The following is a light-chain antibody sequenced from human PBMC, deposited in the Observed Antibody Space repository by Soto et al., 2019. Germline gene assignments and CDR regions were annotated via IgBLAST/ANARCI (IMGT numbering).Light chain of an antibody. Sequence: EIVLTQSPGSLSLSPGERATLSCRASQSVDSTFFAWYQKKPGQAPRLLIYGASNRATGVPDRFSGSGSGTDFSLTISALEPEDFAVYYCQQYMSSVTFGQGTKVEI. CDR2: GAS. V-gene: IGKV3-20*01. J-gene: IGKJ1*01. CDR1: QSVDSTF. CDR3: QQYMSSVT.